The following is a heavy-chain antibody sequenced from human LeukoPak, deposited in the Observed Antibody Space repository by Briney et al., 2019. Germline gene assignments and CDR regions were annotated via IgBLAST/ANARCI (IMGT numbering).Heavy chain of an antibody. V-gene: IGHV4-38-2*02. CDR1: GYSISNGYY. J-gene: IGHJ4*02. CDR2: IFHSGST. Sequence: PSETLSLTCTASGYSISNGYYWGWIRQPPGKGLEWIATIFHSGSTYYNPSLKSRFTISLDTSKNTFSLNLSSVTASDTAGYYGARAPHCSTTSCYEGGYYFDYWGQGTLVTVSS. D-gene: IGHD2-2*01. CDR3: ARAPHCSTTSCYEGGYYFDY.